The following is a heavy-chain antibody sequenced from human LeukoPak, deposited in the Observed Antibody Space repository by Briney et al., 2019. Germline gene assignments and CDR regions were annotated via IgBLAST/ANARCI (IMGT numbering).Heavy chain of an antibody. CDR3: ARVSVAGFDY. Sequence: ASVKVSCKASGYTFTSYYMHWVRQAPGQGLEWMGIINPSGGSTSYAQRFQGRATMTRDTSTSTVYMELSSLRSEDTAVYYCARVSVAGFDYWGQGTLVTVSS. CDR2: INPSGGST. V-gene: IGHV1-46*01. D-gene: IGHD6-19*01. CDR1: GYTFTSYY. J-gene: IGHJ4*02.